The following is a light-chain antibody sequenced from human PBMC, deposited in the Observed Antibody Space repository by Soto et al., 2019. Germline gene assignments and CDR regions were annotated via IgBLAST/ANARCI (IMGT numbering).Light chain of an antibody. CDR2: KAS. CDR3: QQYNSGAPYT. Sequence: DIQMTQSPSTLSASVGDRVTITCRARQSISSWLVWYQQKPGKAPKLLIYKASSLESGVPSRFSGSGSGTEFTLTISSLQPDDFATYYCQQYNSGAPYTFGQGTKLEIK. CDR1: QSISSW. V-gene: IGKV1-5*03. J-gene: IGKJ2*01.